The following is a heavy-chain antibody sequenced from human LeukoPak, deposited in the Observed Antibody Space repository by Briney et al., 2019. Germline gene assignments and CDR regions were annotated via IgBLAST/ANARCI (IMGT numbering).Heavy chain of an antibody. Sequence: GGSLRLSCAASGFTFSIHWMSWVCQAPGKGLEWVAKINPDGSEKYFVDSVKGRFTISRDNAKNSLYLQMNSLRAEDTAVYYCVRDVWYSYDYWGQGTLVTVSS. J-gene: IGHJ4*02. CDR2: INPDGSEK. V-gene: IGHV3-7*04. CDR3: VRDVWYSYDY. D-gene: IGHD3-10*01. CDR1: GFTFSIHW.